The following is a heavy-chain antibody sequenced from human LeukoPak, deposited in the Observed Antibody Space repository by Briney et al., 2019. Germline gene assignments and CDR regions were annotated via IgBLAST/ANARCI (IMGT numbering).Heavy chain of an antibody. D-gene: IGHD1-26*01. Sequence: PGGSLRLSCAASGFTFSSYEMNWVRQAPGKGLEGVSYISSSGSTIYYADSVKGRFTISRDNSKNSLYLQMNSLRTEDTGFYYCGKDMGPRGVGATPHYWGQGTLVTVSS. CDR3: GKDMGPRGVGATPHY. CDR1: GFTFSSYE. CDR2: ISSSGSTI. J-gene: IGHJ4*02. V-gene: IGHV3-48*03.